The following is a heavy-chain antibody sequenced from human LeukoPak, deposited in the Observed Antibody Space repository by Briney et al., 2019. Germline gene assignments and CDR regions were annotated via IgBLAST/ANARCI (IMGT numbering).Heavy chain of an antibody. D-gene: IGHD3-3*01. V-gene: IGHV4-4*07. CDR1: GGSISSHY. CDR2: IYTSGST. CDR3: ARLRPLARRGGSYYDFWSGYSVLDY. J-gene: IGHJ4*02. Sequence: PSETLSLTCTVSGGSISSHYWSWIRQPAGKGLEWIGRIYTSGSTNYNPSLKSRVTMSVDTSKNQFSLKLSSVTAADTAVYYCARLRPLARRGGSYYDFWSGYSVLDYWGQGTLVTVSS.